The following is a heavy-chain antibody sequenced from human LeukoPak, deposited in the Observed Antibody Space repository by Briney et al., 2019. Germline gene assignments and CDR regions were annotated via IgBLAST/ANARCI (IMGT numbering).Heavy chain of an antibody. CDR2: ISAYNGNT. CDR3: ARTEDTAMASRYYYYYMDV. CDR1: GYTFTIYG. Sequence: ASVKVSCKASGYTFTIYGISWVRQAPGQGLEWMGWISAYNGNTNYAQKLQGRVTMTTDTSTSTAYMELRSLRSDDTAVYYCARTEDTAMASRYYYYYMDVWGKGTTVTVSS. D-gene: IGHD5-18*01. V-gene: IGHV1-18*01. J-gene: IGHJ6*03.